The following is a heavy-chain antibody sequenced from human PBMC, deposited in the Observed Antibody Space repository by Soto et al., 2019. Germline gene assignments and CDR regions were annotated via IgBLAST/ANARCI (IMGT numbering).Heavy chain of an antibody. D-gene: IGHD2-2*02. CDR1: GYTFTSYD. Sequence: QVQLVQSGAEVKKPGASVKVSCKASGYTFTSYDINWVRQATGQGLEWMGWMNPNSGNTGYAQKFQGRVTMTRNTSISTAYMELSSLRSEDTAVYYCARVLSSPRPHCISTSCYTHGMDVWGQGTTVTVSS. J-gene: IGHJ6*02. CDR2: MNPNSGNT. CDR3: ARVLSSPRPHCISTSCYTHGMDV. V-gene: IGHV1-8*01.